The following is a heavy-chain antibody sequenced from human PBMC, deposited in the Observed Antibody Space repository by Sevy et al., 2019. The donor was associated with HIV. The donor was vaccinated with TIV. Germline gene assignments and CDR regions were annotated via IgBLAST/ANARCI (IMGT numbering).Heavy chain of an antibody. Sequence: GGSLRLSCAASGFTFSSYAMSWVRQAPGKGLEWVSAISGSGGSTYYADSVKGRFTISRGNSKNTLYLQMNSLRAEDTAVYYCAKDRVSYYDYVWGSYLEGDAFDIWGQGTMVTVSS. CDR1: GFTFSSYA. CDR2: ISGSGGST. D-gene: IGHD3-16*01. J-gene: IGHJ3*02. V-gene: IGHV3-23*01. CDR3: AKDRVSYYDYVWGSYLEGDAFDI.